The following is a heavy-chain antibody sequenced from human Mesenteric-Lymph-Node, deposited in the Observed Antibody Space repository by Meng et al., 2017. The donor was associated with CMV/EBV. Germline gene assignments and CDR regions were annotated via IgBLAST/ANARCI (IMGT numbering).Heavy chain of an antibody. D-gene: IGHD3-3*01. CDR3: ARDLTGYYDFP. J-gene: IGHJ5*02. Sequence: GGSLRLSCAVSGFTFSDYWLHWVRQAPGKGLVWVSRINTDGSSTSYADSVKGRFTISRDNAKNTLFLQMNGLRAEDTAVYYCARDLTGYYDFPWGQGTLVTVSS. CDR2: INTDGSST. CDR1: GFTFSDYW. V-gene: IGHV3-74*01.